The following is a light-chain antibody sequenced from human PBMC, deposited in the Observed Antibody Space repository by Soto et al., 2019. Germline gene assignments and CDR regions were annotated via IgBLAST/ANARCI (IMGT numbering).Light chain of an antibody. CDR2: DAS. J-gene: IGKJ4*01. CDR3: QQFSSYPLT. V-gene: IGKV3-20*01. Sequence: EIVMTQSPGTLSLSPVEVASRSFMASQTVRNNYLAWYQQKPGQAPRLLIYDASSRATGIPDRFSGGGSGTDFTLTISRLEPEDFAVYYCQQFSSYPLTFGGGTKVDI. CDR1: QTVRNNY.